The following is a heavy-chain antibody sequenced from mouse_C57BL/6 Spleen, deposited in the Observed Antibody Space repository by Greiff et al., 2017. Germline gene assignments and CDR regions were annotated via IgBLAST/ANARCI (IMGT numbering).Heavy chain of an antibody. J-gene: IGHJ3*01. Sequence: EVQLVESGGGLVKPGGSLKLSCAASGFTFSDYGMHWVRQAPEKGLEWVAYISSGSSTIYYADTVKGRFTISRDNAKNTLFLQMTSLRSEDTAMYYCAANLYHCCSDWGQGSRVCLCA. CDR1: GFTFSDYG. V-gene: IGHV5-17*01. CDR3: AANLYHCCSD. D-gene: IGHD1-3*01. CDR2: ISSGSSTI.